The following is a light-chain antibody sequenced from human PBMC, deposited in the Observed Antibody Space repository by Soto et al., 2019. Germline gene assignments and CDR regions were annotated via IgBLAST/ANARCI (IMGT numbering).Light chain of an antibody. Sequence: EIVLTQSPCTLSLSPGERATLSCRASQSISSSYLAWYQQKLGQAPRLLIYGAFNRATGIPDRFSGSGSGTDFTLTISRLEPEDFAVYYCQQYGSSPTFGQGTKVEIK. J-gene: IGKJ1*01. CDR3: QQYGSSPT. V-gene: IGKV3-20*01. CDR1: QSISSSY. CDR2: GAF.